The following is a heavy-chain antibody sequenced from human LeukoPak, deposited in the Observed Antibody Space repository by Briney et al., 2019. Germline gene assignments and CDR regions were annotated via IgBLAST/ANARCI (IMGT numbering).Heavy chain of an antibody. CDR2: IYYSGST. CDR1: GGSISSSSYY. Sequence: PSETLSLTCTVSGGSISSSSYYWGWLRQPPGKGLEWIGNIYYSGSTYYNPSLKSRVTISVDTSKNHFSLKLSSVTAVDTAVFYCARYDAYNSGWYDYWGQGTLVTVSS. V-gene: IGHV4-39*02. J-gene: IGHJ4*02. CDR3: ARYDAYNSGWYDY. D-gene: IGHD6-19*01.